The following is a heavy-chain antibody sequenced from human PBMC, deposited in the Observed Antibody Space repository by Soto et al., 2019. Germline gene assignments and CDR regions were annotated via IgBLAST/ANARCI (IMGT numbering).Heavy chain of an antibody. CDR1: GFTFSSYS. CDR2: ISSSSSTI. V-gene: IGHV3-48*01. D-gene: IGHD7-27*01. Sequence: GGSLRLSCAASGFTFSSYSMNWVRQAPGKGLEWVSYISSSSSTIYYADSVKGRFTISRDNAKNSLYLQMNSLRAEDTAVYYCARLGYYYYMDVWGKGTTVTVSS. CDR3: ARLGYYYYMDV. J-gene: IGHJ6*03.